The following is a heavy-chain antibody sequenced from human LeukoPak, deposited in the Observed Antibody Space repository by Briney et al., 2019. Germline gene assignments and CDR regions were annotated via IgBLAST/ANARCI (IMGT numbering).Heavy chain of an antibody. CDR1: GGSISSGGYS. Sequence: PSETLSLTCAVSGGSISSGGYSWSWIRQPPGKGLEWIGYIYHSGSTYYNPSLKSRVTMSADRSKNQFSLKLSSVTAADTAVYYCARDPASGWFDPWGQGTLVTVSS. J-gene: IGHJ5*02. CDR3: ARDPASGWFDP. D-gene: IGHD6-6*01. V-gene: IGHV4-30-2*01. CDR2: IYHSGST.